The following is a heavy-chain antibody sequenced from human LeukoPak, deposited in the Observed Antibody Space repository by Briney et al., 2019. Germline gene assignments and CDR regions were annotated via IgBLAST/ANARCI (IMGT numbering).Heavy chain of an antibody. CDR3: ARDLSGYSYGTIDY. J-gene: IGHJ4*02. D-gene: IGHD5-18*01. Sequence: GGSLRLSCAASGFTFSSYGMHWVRQAPGKGLEWVAVISYDGSNKYYADSVKGRFTISRDNAKNSLYLQMNSLRAEDTALYYCARDLSGYSYGTIDYWGQGTLVTVSS. CDR2: ISYDGSNK. V-gene: IGHV3-30*03. CDR1: GFTFSSYG.